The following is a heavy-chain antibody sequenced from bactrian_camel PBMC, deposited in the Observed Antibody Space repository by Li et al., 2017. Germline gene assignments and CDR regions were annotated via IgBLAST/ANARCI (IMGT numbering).Heavy chain of an antibody. Sequence: HVQLVESGGASVQPGGSLSLSCAASEFTFSGYWMYWFRQAPGKGLEWVSTIDSDAGTTYYADSVKGRFTISRDNAKNTLSLQMNSLKPEDTAMYYCTAGRILSRLWVGSGNYRGRGTQVTVS. J-gene: IGHJ4*01. CDR3: TAGRILSRLWVGSGNY. D-gene: IGHD5*01. CDR1: EFTFSGYW. CDR2: IDSDAGTT. V-gene: IGHV3S1*01.